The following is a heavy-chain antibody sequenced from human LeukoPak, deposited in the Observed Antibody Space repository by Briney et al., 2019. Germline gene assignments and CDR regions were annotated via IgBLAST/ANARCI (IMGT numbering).Heavy chain of an antibody. J-gene: IGHJ4*02. CDR1: GFTITNAR. CDR2: IKSKIDGGTT. Sequence: GGSLRLSCAASGFTITNARMGWVRQAPGKVLEWVGLIKSKIDGGTTDLAAPVKGRFTISTDDSKHTLYLQTNSLKTEDTAVYYCTTGYGHSDFDYWGQGTLVTVSS. D-gene: IGHD3-3*02. CDR3: TTGYGHSDFDY. V-gene: IGHV3-15*01.